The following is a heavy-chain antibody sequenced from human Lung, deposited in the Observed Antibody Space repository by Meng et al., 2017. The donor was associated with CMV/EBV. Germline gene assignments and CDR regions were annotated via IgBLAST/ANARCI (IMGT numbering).Heavy chain of an antibody. CDR3: ARDRTGDCSSTSCYNYYYYYGMDV. J-gene: IGHJ6*02. Sequence: SXXVSXKASGGTFSSYAISWVRQAPGQGLEWMGGIIPIFGIANYAQKFQGRVTITTDESTSTAYMEVSSLRSEDTAVYYCARDRTGDCSSTSCYNYYYYYGMDVWXQGPTVTVSS. CDR1: GGTFSSYA. D-gene: IGHD2-2*02. V-gene: IGHV1-69*05. CDR2: IIPIFGIA.